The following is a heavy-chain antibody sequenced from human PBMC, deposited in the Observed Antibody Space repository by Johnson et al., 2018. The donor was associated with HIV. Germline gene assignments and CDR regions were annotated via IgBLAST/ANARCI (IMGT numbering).Heavy chain of an antibody. V-gene: IGHV3-30-3*01. D-gene: IGHD1-26*01. J-gene: IGHJ3*02. CDR3: AKDKARWELLAFDI. CDR1: GFTFSSYA. Sequence: QMQLVESGGGMVQPGRSLRLSCAASGFTFSSYAMHWVRQAPGKGLEWVAVISYDGSNKYYADSVKGRFTISRDNSKNTLYLQMNSLRAEDTAVYHCAKDKARWELLAFDIWGQGTMVTVSS. CDR2: ISYDGSNK.